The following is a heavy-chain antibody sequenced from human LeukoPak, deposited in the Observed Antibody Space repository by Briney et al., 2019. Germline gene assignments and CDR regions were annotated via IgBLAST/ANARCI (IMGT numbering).Heavy chain of an antibody. CDR3: AKDRCSNGIGCPYYYMDV. CDR2: IQYDGSNQ. D-gene: IGHD2-8*01. CDR1: GFTFSSYW. J-gene: IGHJ6*03. V-gene: IGHV3-30*02. Sequence: GGSLRLSCAASGFTFSSYWMSWVRQAPGKGLEWVAYIQYDGSNQQYADSVKGRFSISRDRSKNIPYLQMNSLRAEDTAVYYCAKDRCSNGIGCPYYYMDVWGKGTTVTISS.